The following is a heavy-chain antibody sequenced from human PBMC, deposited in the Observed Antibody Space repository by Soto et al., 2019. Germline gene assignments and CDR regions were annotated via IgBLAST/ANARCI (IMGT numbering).Heavy chain of an antibody. CDR3: ARGDYHDTNGPFSDAFDL. CDR2: INPNSGGT. V-gene: IGHV1-2*04. Sequence: ASVKVSCKASGYTFTGYYMHWVRQAPGQGLEWMGWINPNSGGTNYAQKFQGWVTMTRDTSISTAYMELSRLRSDDTAVYYCARGDYHDTNGPFSDAFDLWGQGTMVTVSS. CDR1: GYTFTGYY. J-gene: IGHJ3*01. D-gene: IGHD3-22*01.